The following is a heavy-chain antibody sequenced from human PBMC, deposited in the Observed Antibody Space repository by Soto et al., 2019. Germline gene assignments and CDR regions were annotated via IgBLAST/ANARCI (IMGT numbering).Heavy chain of an antibody. V-gene: IGHV1-69*01. CDR1: GGSFSDFA. Sequence: QVQLVQSGAKVRKAGSSVKVSCKSSGGSFSDFAISWVRQAPGKGLEWMGGIIPVSGTPNYAQRFQGRVLITADESTNTAYMDLPSLRYEDTAVYYCAITPGGSHHALYLMDVWGQGTTVSVSS. J-gene: IGHJ6*02. D-gene: IGHD3-10*01. CDR2: IIPVSGTP. CDR3: AITPGGSHHALYLMDV.